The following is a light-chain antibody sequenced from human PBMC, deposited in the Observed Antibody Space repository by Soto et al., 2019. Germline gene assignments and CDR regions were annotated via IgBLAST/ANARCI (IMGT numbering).Light chain of an antibody. V-gene: IGKV3D-20*02. CDR2: GAS. CDR1: QSVGSIY. Sequence: DIVLTQSPGTLSLSPGERATLSCRASQSVGSIYLAWYQQKPGQAPRLLIYGASTRAIDMPGRFSGRGSGTEFTLTISSLQSEDFAVYYCQQRSNWPPITFGQGTRLEIK. J-gene: IGKJ5*01. CDR3: QQRSNWPPIT.